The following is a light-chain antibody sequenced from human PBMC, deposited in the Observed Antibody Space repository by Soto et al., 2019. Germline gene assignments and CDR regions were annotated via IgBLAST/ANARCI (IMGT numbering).Light chain of an antibody. Sequence: ESVLTQSQCTLSLSPGSRSTLSCRASHSVSSSYLAWYQQKPGQAPRLXIYGASSRATGLPDRFSGGGSGTDLTLTISRLEAEDFAVYYCHQYGTSPPWTFGQGTKVDIK. CDR3: HQYGTSPPWT. J-gene: IGKJ1*01. V-gene: IGKV3-20*01. CDR2: GAS. CDR1: HSVSSSY.